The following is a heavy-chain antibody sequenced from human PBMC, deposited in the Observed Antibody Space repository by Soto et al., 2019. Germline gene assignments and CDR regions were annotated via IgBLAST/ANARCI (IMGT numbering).Heavy chain of an antibody. Sequence: GESLKISCETSGFTFTNYWIVWVRQVPGKGLEWMGLIYPADSDTRYNPSFQGQVTISADTSTNTAFLHWSSLSASDIATYFCARTGRARLRCLDFSDPWGQGTLVTVSS. J-gene: IGHJ5*02. CDR2: IYPADSDT. V-gene: IGHV5-51*01. CDR3: ARTGRARLRCLDFSDP. CDR1: GFTFTNYW. D-gene: IGHD4-17*01.